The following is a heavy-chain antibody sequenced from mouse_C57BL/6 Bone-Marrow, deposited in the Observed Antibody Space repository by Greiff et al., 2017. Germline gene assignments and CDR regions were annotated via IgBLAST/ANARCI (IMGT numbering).Heavy chain of an antibody. V-gene: IGHV1-55*01. Sequence: QVQLQQPVAELVKPGASVKMSCKASGYTFTSYWITWVKQRPGQGLEWIGDIYPGSGSTNYNGKFKSKATLTVDTSSSTAYMQLSSLTSEDSAVYYCARDYYGSSSYFDCWGQGTTLTVTS. CDR1: GYTFTSYW. CDR3: ARDYYGSSSYFDC. CDR2: IYPGSGST. D-gene: IGHD1-1*01. J-gene: IGHJ2*01.